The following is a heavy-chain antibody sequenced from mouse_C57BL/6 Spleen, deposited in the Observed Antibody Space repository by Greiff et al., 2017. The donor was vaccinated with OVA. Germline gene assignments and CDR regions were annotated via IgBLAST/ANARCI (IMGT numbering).Heavy chain of an antibody. J-gene: IGHJ1*03. D-gene: IGHD1-1*01. V-gene: IGHV5-16*01. CDR3: ARRGSSPSYWYFDV. Sequence: EVQVVESEGGLVQPGSSMKLSCTASGFTFSDYYMAWVRQVPEKGLEWVANINYDGSSTYYLDSLKSRFIISRDNAKNILYLQMSSLKSEDTATYYCARRGSSPSYWYFDVWGTGTTVTVSS. CDR1: GFTFSDYY. CDR2: INYDGSST.